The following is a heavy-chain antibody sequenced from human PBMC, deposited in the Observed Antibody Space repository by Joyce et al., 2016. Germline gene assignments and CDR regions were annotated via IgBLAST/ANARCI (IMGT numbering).Heavy chain of an antibody. CDR3: ARPRYCSGGSCLSWFDP. CDR2: IEPSDSYP. CDR1: GYSFTSYW. D-gene: IGHD2-15*01. V-gene: IGHV5-10-1*01. Sequence: EVQLVQSGAEVKKPGESLRISCKGSGYSFTSYWINWVRQMPGKGLEWMGRIEPSDSYPNYSPSCQGHVTISADKAISTAYLQWSGLKASDTAMYYCARPRYCSGGSCLSWFDPWGQGTLVTVSS. J-gene: IGHJ5*02.